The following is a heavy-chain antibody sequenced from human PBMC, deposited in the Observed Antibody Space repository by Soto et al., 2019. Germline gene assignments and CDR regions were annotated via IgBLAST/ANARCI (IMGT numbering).Heavy chain of an antibody. CDR3: ARDNVVPAAAWQSGYYYYMDV. CDR2: IYYSGST. D-gene: IGHD2-2*01. CDR1: GGTISSGGYY. Sequence: SETLSLTCTVSGGTISSGGYYWSWIRQHPGKGLEWIGYIYYSGSTYYNPSLKSRVTISVDTSKNQFSLKLSSVTAADTAVYYCARDNVVPAAAWQSGYYYYMDVWGKGTTVTVSS. J-gene: IGHJ6*03. V-gene: IGHV4-31*03.